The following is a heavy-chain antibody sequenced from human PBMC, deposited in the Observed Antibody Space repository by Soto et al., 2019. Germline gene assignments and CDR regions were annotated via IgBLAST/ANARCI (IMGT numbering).Heavy chain of an antibody. Sequence: ASVKVSCKASGYTFTSYSMHWVLQAPGQRLEWMGWINAGNGNTKYSQKFQGRVTITRDTSASTAYMELSSLRSEDTAVYYCARSYVDTAMVTDYYYYGMDVWGQGTTVTVSS. V-gene: IGHV1-3*01. CDR2: INAGNGNT. CDR1: GYTFTSYS. J-gene: IGHJ6*02. D-gene: IGHD5-18*01. CDR3: ARSYVDTAMVTDYYYYGMDV.